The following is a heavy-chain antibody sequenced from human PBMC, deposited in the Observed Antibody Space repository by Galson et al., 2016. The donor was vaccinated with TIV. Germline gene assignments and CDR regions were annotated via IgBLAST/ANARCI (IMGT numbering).Heavy chain of an antibody. J-gene: IGHJ6*02. CDR1: GFTFSGHG. V-gene: IGHV3-21*01. D-gene: IGHD2-8*02. Sequence: SLRLSCAASGFTFSGHGMNWVRQAPGKGLEWVSSISNSGDYIYYSDSMKGRFTISRDNAKKSLYLQMRSLRAEDTAVHYCARIIGYWVGYYSMDVWGQGTTVTVSS. CDR2: ISNSGDYI. CDR3: ARIIGYWVGYYSMDV.